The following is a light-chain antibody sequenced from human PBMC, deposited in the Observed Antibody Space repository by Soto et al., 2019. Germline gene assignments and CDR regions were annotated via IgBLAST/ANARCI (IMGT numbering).Light chain of an antibody. CDR1: QTISSNY. Sequence: EIVLTQSPGTLSVSPGERATLSCRASQTISSNYLAWYQQKPGQAPSLLIYGASSRATGIPDRFSGSGSGTDFTLTISRLEPEAYEIYYHQQYVSWTFGQGTKVEIK. CDR2: GAS. J-gene: IGKJ1*01. V-gene: IGKV3-20*01. CDR3: QQYVSWT.